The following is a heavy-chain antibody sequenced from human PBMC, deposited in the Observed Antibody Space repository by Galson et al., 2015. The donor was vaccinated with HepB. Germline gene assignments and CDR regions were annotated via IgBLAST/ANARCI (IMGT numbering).Heavy chain of an antibody. V-gene: IGHV3-30*02. CDR1: GFTFSSYG. D-gene: IGHD2-15*01. Sequence: SLRLSCAASGFTFSSYGMHWVRQAPGKGLEWVAFIRYDGSNKYYADSVKGRFTISRDNSKNTLYLQMNSLRAEDTAVYYCAKGLVVAAYDQRRGDYVGQGTLGTVSS. CDR3: AKGLVVAAYDQRRGDY. J-gene: IGHJ4*02. CDR2: IRYDGSNK.